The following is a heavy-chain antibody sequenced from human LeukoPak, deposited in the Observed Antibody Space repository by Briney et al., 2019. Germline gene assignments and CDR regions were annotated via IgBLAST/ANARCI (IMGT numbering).Heavy chain of an antibody. J-gene: IGHJ4*02. D-gene: IGHD2-15*01. CDR3: AKEKLYCSGGSCYSGYYFDX. Sequence: PGGSLRLSCAASGFTFSSYAMSWVRQAPGKGLEWVSAISGSGGSTYYADSVKGRFIISRDNSKNTLYLQMNSLRAEDTAVYYCAKEKLYCSGGSCYSGYYFDXWGQGTLVTV. V-gene: IGHV3-23*01. CDR2: ISGSGGST. CDR1: GFTFSSYA.